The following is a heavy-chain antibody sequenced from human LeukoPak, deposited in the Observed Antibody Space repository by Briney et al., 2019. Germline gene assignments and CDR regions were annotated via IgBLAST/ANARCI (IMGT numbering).Heavy chain of an antibody. V-gene: IGHV4-59*01. CDR1: GGSISSYY. CDR2: IYYSGST. CDR3: AGDRGYGYPLLLDAFDI. J-gene: IGHJ3*02. Sequence: PSETLSLTCTVSGGSISSYYWSWIRQPPGKGLEWIGYIYYSGSTNYNPSLKSRVTISVDTSKNQFSLKLSSVTAADTAVYYCAGDRGYGYPLLLDAFDIWGQGTMVTVSS. D-gene: IGHD3-10*01.